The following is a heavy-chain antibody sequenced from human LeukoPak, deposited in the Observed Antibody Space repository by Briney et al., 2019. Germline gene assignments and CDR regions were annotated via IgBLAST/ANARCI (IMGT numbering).Heavy chain of an antibody. J-gene: IGHJ4*02. CDR3: VRDETLWTLDW. CDR1: GFTFSGHW. D-gene: IGHD1-1*01. Sequence: PGGSLRLSCTASGFTFSGHWIHWVRQPPGMGLVWVSRINERGTDSMYAESVKGRFTISRDNAKNTVYLQMNSLRAEDTAVYYCVRDETLWTLDWWGQGTLVRVSS. V-gene: IGHV3-74*03. CDR2: INERGTDS.